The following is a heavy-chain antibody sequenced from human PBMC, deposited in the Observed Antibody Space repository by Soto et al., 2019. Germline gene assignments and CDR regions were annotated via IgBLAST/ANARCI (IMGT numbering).Heavy chain of an antibody. CDR2: IIPILGIV. V-gene: IGHV1-69*02. J-gene: IGHJ6*03. Sequence: QVQLVQSGAEVKKPGSSMKISCKASGGTFSRYPVSWVRQAPGQGLEWMGRIIPILGIVNYAQKFQGRVTITADESTTTAYMELSSLRSEDSAVYYCARASCRTTSCHLRPYYYYMDIWGQGTTVIVSS. CDR1: GGTFSRYP. CDR3: ARASCRTTSCHLRPYYYYMDI. D-gene: IGHD2-2*01.